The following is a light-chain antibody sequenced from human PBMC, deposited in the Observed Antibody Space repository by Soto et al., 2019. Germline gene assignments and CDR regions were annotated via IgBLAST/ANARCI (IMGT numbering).Light chain of an antibody. Sequence: EIVLTQSPGTLSLSPGERATLSCRASQTISGNYVAWYQQKTGQVPRLLIYGASSRATGIPDRFSGSGSGTDFTLTITRLEPEDFAVYYCQQFDYLITFGQGTRLEIK. J-gene: IGKJ5*01. V-gene: IGKV3-20*01. CDR2: GAS. CDR1: QTISGNY. CDR3: QQFDYLIT.